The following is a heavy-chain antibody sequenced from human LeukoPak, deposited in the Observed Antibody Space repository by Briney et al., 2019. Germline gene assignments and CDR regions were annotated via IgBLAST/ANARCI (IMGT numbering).Heavy chain of an antibody. Sequence: GGSLRLSCAASGFTFSSSAMSWVRQAPGKGLEWVSAISNNGGYTYYADSVQGRFTISRDNPKNTLDLQMNSLRTEDTAVYYCARVDVATFDYWGQGTLVTVSS. CDR3: ARVDVATFDY. CDR2: ISNNGGYT. J-gene: IGHJ4*02. D-gene: IGHD1-26*01. CDR1: GFTFSSSA. V-gene: IGHV3-23*01.